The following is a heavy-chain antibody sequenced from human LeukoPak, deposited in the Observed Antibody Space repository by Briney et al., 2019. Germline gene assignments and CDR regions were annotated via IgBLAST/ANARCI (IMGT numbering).Heavy chain of an antibody. CDR1: GYTFTSYY. D-gene: IGHD3-9*01. CDR3: ARDLPDMVMTGYRYYYYGMDV. J-gene: IGHJ6*04. Sequence: ASVKVSCKASGYTFTSYYMHWVRQAPGQGLEWMGIINPSGGSTSYAQKFQGRVTMTRDTSTSTVYMELSSLRSEDTAVYYRARDLPDMVMTGYRYYYYGMDVWGKGTTVTVSS. CDR2: INPSGGST. V-gene: IGHV1-46*01.